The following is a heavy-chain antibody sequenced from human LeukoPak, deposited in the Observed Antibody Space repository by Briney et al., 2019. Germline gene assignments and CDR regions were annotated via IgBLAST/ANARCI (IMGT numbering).Heavy chain of an antibody. CDR2: ISSSGSTI. Sequence: GGSLRLSCAASGFTFSSYEMNWVRQAPGKGLEWVSYISSSGSTIYYADSVKGRFTISRDNAKNSLYLQMNSLRAEGTAVYYFAELGITKIGGVWGKGTTVTISS. D-gene: IGHD3-10*02. CDR3: AELGITKIGGV. V-gene: IGHV3-48*03. J-gene: IGHJ6*04. CDR1: GFTFSSYE.